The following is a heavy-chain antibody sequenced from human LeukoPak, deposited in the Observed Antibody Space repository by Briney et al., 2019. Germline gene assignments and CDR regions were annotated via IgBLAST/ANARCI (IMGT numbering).Heavy chain of an antibody. Sequence: GGSLRLSCAASGFTFDDYDISWVRQAPGKGLEWVSGISWNGKNIGYADSVRGRFTISRDNARNSLYLQMNSLRAEDTALYYCARVQQYDKFDYWGQGALVTVSS. V-gene: IGHV3-20*04. D-gene: IGHD3-22*01. CDR3: ARVQQYDKFDY. J-gene: IGHJ4*02. CDR1: GFTFDDYD. CDR2: ISWNGKNI.